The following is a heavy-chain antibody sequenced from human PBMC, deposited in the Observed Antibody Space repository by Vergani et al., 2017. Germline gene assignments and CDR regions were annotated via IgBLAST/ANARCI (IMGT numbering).Heavy chain of an antibody. J-gene: IGHJ6*02. D-gene: IGHD1-26*01. CDR1: GFTFSAYP. V-gene: IGHV3-23*04. CDR3: AKAGATWGDYYGMDV. CDR2: ISGSGVST. Sequence: EVQLVESGGRVVWPGGSLRLSCTASGFTFSAYPMTWVRQAPGKGLEWVSAISGSGVSTYYADSVKGRFTISRDNSKNTLYLQMNSLRAEDTAVYYCAKAGATWGDYYGMDVWGQGTTVTVSS.